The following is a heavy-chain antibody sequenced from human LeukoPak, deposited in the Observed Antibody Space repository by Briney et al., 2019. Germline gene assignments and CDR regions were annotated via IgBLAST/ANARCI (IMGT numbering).Heavy chain of an antibody. V-gene: IGHV1-69*13. Sequence: ASVKVSCKASGGTFSSYAISWVRQDPGPGLEWMGGIIPIFGTANYAQKFQGRVTITADESTSTAYMELSSLRSEDTAVYYCARIFTVDTAMVIDAFDIWGQGTMVTVSS. CDR3: ARIFTVDTAMVIDAFDI. J-gene: IGHJ3*02. CDR1: GGTFSSYA. D-gene: IGHD5-18*01. CDR2: IIPIFGTA.